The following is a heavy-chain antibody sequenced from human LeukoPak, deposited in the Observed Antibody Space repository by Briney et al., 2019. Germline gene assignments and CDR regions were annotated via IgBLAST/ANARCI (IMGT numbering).Heavy chain of an antibody. CDR3: ARVTIFGVVIIAPGYMDV. CDR2: IYTSGST. D-gene: IGHD3-3*01. CDR1: GGSISSYY. Sequence: SETLSLTCTVSGGSISSYYWSWIRQPAGKGLEWIGRIYTSGSTNYNPSLKSRVTMSVDTSKNQFSLKLSSVTAADTAVYYCARVTIFGVVIIAPGYMDVWGKGTTVTVSS. J-gene: IGHJ6*03. V-gene: IGHV4-4*07.